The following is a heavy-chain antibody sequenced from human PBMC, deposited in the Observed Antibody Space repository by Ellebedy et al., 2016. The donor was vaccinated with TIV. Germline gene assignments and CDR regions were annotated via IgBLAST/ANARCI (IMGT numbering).Heavy chain of an antibody. Sequence: SETLSLXXIVSGGSVSSSSYYWGWIRQPPGKGLEWIGSFYYSGSTYYTPSLKSRLTISVDTSKNQFSLKLNSVTAAETAVYYCATSGYNLEAFDVWGQGTMVTVSS. D-gene: IGHD3-22*01. V-gene: IGHV4-39*01. CDR3: ATSGYNLEAFDV. CDR1: GGSVSSSSYY. J-gene: IGHJ3*01. CDR2: FYYSGST.